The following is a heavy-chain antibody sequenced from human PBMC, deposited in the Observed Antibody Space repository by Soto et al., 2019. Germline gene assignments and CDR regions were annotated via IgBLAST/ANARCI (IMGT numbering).Heavy chain of an antibody. J-gene: IGHJ4*02. V-gene: IGHV4-59*01. CDR3: ARLEYSSGWYRFGY. D-gene: IGHD6-19*01. CDR1: GGTIISYY. Sequence: SETLSLTCTVSGGTIISYYWSWIRQPPGKGLEWIGYIYYSGSTNYNPSLKSRVTISVDTSKNQFSLKLSSVTAADTAVYYCARLEYSSGWYRFGYWGQGTLVTVSS. CDR2: IYYSGST.